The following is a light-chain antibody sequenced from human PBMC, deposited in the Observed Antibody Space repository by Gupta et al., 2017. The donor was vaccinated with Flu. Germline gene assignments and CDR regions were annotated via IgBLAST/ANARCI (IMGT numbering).Light chain of an antibody. CDR1: SGHRRYA. CDR3: QTWGTGIRV. CDR2: LNSDGSH. Sequence: QLVLTQSPSASASVGATVKLTCTLSSGHRRYAIKSHQQQPEQGPRYLMKLNSDGSHSTEDGNPDRFSDSSSGAERYLTISSVQSEDDDDYYCQTWGTGIRVFGGGTKLTVL. J-gene: IGLJ3*02. V-gene: IGLV4-69*01.